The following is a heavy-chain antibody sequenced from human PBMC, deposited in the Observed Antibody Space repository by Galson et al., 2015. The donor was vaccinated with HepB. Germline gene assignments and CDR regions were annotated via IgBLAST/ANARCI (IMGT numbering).Heavy chain of an antibody. J-gene: IGHJ3*02. CDR3: ASWAYCSSTSCHTKNAFDI. V-gene: IGHV3-23*01. D-gene: IGHD2-2*01. CDR1: GFTFSSYA. Sequence: SLRLSCAASGFTFSSYAMSWVRQAPGKGLEWVSAISGSGGSTYYADSVKGRFTISRDNSKNTLYLQMNSLRAEDTAVYYCASWAYCSSTSCHTKNAFDIWGQGTMVTVSS. CDR2: ISGSGGST.